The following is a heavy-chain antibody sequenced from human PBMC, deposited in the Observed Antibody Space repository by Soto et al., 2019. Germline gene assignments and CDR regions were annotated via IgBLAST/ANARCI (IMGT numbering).Heavy chain of an antibody. J-gene: IGHJ6*02. V-gene: IGHV1-2*02. CDR1: GYTFTGYY. Sequence: ASVKVSCKASGYTFTGYYMHWVRQAPGQGLEWMGWINPNSGGTNYAQKFQGRVTMTRDTSISTAYMELSRLGSDDTAVYYCARVSDYDSTGGMDVWGQGTTVTVSS. CDR2: INPNSGGT. D-gene: IGHD3-3*01. CDR3: ARVSDYDSTGGMDV.